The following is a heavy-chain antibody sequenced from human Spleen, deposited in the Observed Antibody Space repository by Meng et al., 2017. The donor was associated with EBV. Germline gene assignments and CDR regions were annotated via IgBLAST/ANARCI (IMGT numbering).Heavy chain of an antibody. D-gene: IGHD6-13*01. CDR2: IHHSGST. J-gene: IGHJ4*02. CDR3: ATGISPAVPFDY. Sequence: QVQLKEAGPGLVKPSGTLSLTCAVSGGSISSSKWWTWVRQPPRKGLGWIGDIHHSGSTNYNPSLKSRVTISVDKSKNQVSLKLNSVTAADTAVYYCATGISPAVPFDYWGQGTLVTVSS. CDR1: GGSISSSKW. V-gene: IGHV4-4*02.